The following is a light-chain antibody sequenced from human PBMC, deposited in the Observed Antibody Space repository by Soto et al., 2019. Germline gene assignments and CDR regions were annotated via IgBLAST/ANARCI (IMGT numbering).Light chain of an antibody. CDR3: QQRDTWPPYT. J-gene: IGKJ3*01. CDR1: QSITNH. V-gene: IGKV3-11*01. CDR2: DAS. Sequence: EIVLTQSPATLSLSPGERATLSCRASQSITNHLAWYQQKPGQAPRLLIYDASNRATDIPARFSGIGSGTDLTLIISSLEPEDFAVYYCQQRDTWPPYTFGPGTKVDIK.